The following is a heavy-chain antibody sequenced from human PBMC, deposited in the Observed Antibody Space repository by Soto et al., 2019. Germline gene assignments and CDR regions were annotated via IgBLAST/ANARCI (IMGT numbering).Heavy chain of an antibody. D-gene: IGHD3-10*01. Sequence: QVQLVQSGAEVKKPGASVKVSCKASGYTFTSYDINRVRQATGQGLEWMGWMNPNCGNTGYAQKFQGRYSMTGNTSIRTDYMELSSLKSEDTAVYYCARGYGLRPWGQGTLVTVSS. CDR2: MNPNCGNT. CDR1: GYTFTSYD. CDR3: ARGYGLRP. J-gene: IGHJ5*02. V-gene: IGHV1-8*01.